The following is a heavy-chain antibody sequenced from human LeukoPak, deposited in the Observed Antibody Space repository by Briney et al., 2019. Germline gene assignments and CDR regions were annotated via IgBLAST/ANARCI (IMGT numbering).Heavy chain of an antibody. J-gene: IGHJ5*02. CDR1: GSSISSNTYY. Sequence: SETLSLTCTVSGSSISSNTYYWGWIRQPPGKGLEWIGSIYYSGSTYYNPSLKSRVTISVDTSKNQFSLKLSSVTAADTAVYYCARETDNVDIVATIQDANWFDPWGQGTLVTVSS. CDR3: ARETDNVDIVATIQDANWFDP. D-gene: IGHD5-12*01. V-gene: IGHV4-39*07. CDR2: IYYSGST.